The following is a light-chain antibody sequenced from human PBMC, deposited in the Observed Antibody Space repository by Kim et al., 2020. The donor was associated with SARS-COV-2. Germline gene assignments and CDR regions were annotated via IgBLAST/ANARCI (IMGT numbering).Light chain of an antibody. CDR3: LQHSSYPPT. Sequence: SASVGDRVTSTCRASQGIGNDLGWYQQKPGKAPTRLIYSASTLQRGVPSRFSGSGSGTEFTLTISSLQPEDFATYYCLQHSSYPPTFGQGTKLEI. CDR1: QGIGND. J-gene: IGKJ2*01. CDR2: SAS. V-gene: IGKV1-17*01.